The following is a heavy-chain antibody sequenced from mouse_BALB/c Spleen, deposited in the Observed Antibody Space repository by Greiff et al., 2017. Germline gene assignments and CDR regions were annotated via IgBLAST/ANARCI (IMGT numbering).Heavy chain of an antibody. CDR1: GYSITSDYA. D-gene: IGHD1-1*01. J-gene: IGHJ3*01. Sequence: VQLKESGPGLVKPSQSLSLTCTVTGYSITSDYAWNWIRQFPGNKLEWMGYISYSGSTSYNPSLKSRISITRDTSKNQFFLQLNSVTTEDTATYYCARGITTVVATPFAYWGQGTLVTVSA. V-gene: IGHV3-2*02. CDR2: ISYSGST. CDR3: ARGITTVVATPFAY.